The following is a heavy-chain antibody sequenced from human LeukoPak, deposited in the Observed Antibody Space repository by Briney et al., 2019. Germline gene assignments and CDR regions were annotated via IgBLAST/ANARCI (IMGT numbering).Heavy chain of an antibody. Sequence: GGSLRLSCAASGFTFSSYSMNWVRQAPGRGLEWVSSISSSSSYIYYADSVKGRFTISRDNAKNSLYLQMNSLRAEDTAVYYCARAGALRYFDWLLSGGMDVWGQGTTVTVSS. CDR1: GFTFSSYS. V-gene: IGHV3-21*01. CDR2: ISSSSSYI. J-gene: IGHJ6*02. D-gene: IGHD3-9*01. CDR3: ARAGALRYFDWLLSGGMDV.